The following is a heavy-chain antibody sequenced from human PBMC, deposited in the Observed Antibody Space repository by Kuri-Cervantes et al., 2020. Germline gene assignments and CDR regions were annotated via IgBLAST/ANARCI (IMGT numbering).Heavy chain of an antibody. CDR2: IWYDGSNK. J-gene: IGHJ6*02. D-gene: IGHD3-9*01. Sequence: GESLKSFCAAFGVTFRSYGMHWVRQAPGKGLELVAVIWYDGSNKYYADSVKGRFTTSRDNSKNTLYLQMNSLRAEDTAVYYCARDVYSGYYDILTGYYTPNTHYYYYYGMDVWGQGTTVTVSS. CDR3: ARDVYSGYYDILTGYYTPNTHYYYYYGMDV. V-gene: IGHV3-33*01. CDR1: GVTFRSYG.